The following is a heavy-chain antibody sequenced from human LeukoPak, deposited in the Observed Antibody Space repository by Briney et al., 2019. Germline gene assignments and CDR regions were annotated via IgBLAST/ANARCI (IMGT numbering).Heavy chain of an antibody. V-gene: IGHV1-18*01. D-gene: IGHD2-21*01. CDR3: ARDQGYCGGDCYAFDI. CDR1: GGTFSSYA. J-gene: IGHJ3*02. CDR2: ISAYNGNT. Sequence: ASVKVSCKASGGTFSSYAISWVRQAPGQGLEWMGWISAYNGNTNYAQKLQGRVTMTTDTSTSTAYMELRSLRSDDTAVYYCARDQGYCGGDCYAFDIWGQGTMVTVSS.